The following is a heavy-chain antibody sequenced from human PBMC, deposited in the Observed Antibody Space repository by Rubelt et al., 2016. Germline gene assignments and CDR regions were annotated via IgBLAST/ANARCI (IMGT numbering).Heavy chain of an antibody. V-gene: IGHV4-59*08. CDR2: IYYSGST. CDR3: ARRGSRGAYPT. J-gene: IGHJ5*02. CDR1: CGSISSYY. Sequence: GPGLVKPSETLSLTCTVSCGSISSYYWSWIRQPPGKGLEWIGYIYYSGSTNYNPSLKSRVTISVDTSKNQFSLKLSSVTAADTAVYYCARRGSRGAYPTWGQGTLVTVSS. D-gene: IGHD3-10*01.